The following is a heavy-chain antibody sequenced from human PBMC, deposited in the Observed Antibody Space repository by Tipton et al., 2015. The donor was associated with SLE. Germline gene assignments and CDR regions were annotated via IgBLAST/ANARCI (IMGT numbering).Heavy chain of an antibody. CDR3: ARSDFSSKANDY. D-gene: IGHD3-3*01. Sequence: TLSLTCTVSGGSITSNNYYWSWIRQPAGKGLEWIGRIHTTGSTNYNPSLKSRVTISADTSKNLLSLKLGSVTAADTAVYYCARSDFSSKANDYWGQGTLVTVPS. CDR1: GGSITSNNYY. V-gene: IGHV4-61*02. CDR2: IHTTGST. J-gene: IGHJ4*02.